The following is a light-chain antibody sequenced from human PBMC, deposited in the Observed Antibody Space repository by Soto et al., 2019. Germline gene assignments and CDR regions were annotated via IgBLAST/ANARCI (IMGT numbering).Light chain of an antibody. Sequence: DIQMTQSPSSLSASVGDRVTITCRASQGINNYLAWYQQMPGKVPKLLIYAASILQSGVPSRFSGSGSGTDFTLTVSSLQPEDVATYYCQRDNTALGTFGQGTKVEIK. CDR2: AAS. V-gene: IGKV1-27*01. CDR3: QRDNTALGT. CDR1: QGINNY. J-gene: IGKJ1*01.